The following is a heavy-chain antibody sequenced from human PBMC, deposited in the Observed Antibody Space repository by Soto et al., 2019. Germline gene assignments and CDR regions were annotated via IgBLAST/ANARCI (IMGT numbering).Heavy chain of an antibody. CDR3: AKDHYDYVWVSYRPHPYYYYGMDV. V-gene: IGHV3-23*01. D-gene: IGHD3-16*02. J-gene: IGHJ6*01. CDR1: GFTFSSYA. CDR2: ISGSGGST. Sequence: QPGGSLRLSCAASGFTFSSYAMSWVRQAPGKGLEWVSAISGSGGSTYYADSVKGRFTISRDNSKNTLYLQMNSLRAEDTAVYYCAKDHYDYVWVSYRPHPYYYYGMDVWGQGTKLTVS.